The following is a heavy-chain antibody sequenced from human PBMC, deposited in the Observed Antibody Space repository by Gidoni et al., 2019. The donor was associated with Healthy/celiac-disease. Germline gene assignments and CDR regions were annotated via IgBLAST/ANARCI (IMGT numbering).Heavy chain of an antibody. CDR1: GFTFSSYW. CDR3: ARDGATVTTLSDY. J-gene: IGHJ4*02. CDR2: IKQDGSEK. Sequence: EVQLVESGGGLVQPGGSLRLSCAASGFTFSSYWMSWVRQAPGKGLEWVANIKQDGSEKYYVDSVKGRFTISRDNAKNSLYLQMNSLRAEDTAVYYCARDGATVTTLSDYWGQGTLVTVSS. V-gene: IGHV3-7*01. D-gene: IGHD4-4*01.